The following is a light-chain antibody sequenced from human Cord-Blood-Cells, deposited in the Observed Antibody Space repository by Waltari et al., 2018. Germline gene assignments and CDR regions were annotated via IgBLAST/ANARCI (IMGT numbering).Light chain of an antibody. V-gene: IGKV1-39*01. CDR3: QQSYSTPIT. CDR2: AAS. J-gene: IGKJ5*01. CDR1: QSISSY. Sequence: DIQMTQSPSSLSAYVGDRVTITCRASQSISSYLNWYQPKPGKAPKLLIYAASSLQSGVPSRFSGSGSGTDFTLTISSLQPEDFATYYCQQSYSTPITFGQGTRLEIK.